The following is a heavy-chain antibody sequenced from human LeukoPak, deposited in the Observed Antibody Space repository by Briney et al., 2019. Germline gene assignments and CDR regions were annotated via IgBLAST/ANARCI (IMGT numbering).Heavy chain of an antibody. CDR1: GFTFSSYS. V-gene: IGHV3-30*04. Sequence: PGGSLRLSCAASGFTFSSYSMHWVRQAPGKGLEWVGGIRQDGSDQYYADSVKDQFTISRDNSKNTLYLQMNSLRADDTALYYCARETQQRQLSNPFEIWGQGTMVTVSS. CDR3: ARETQQRQLSNPFEI. J-gene: IGHJ3*02. D-gene: IGHD6-13*01. CDR2: IRQDGSDQ.